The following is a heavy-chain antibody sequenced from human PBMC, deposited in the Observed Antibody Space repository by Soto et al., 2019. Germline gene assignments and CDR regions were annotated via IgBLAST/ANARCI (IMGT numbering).Heavy chain of an antibody. D-gene: IGHD6-19*01. CDR2: ISSSGSTI. CDR1: GFTISSYE. Sequence: PGGSLRLSCAASGFTISSYEMNWVRQAPGKGLEWVSYISSSGSTIYYADSVKGRFTISRDNAKNSLYLQMNSLRAEDTAVYYCASLSASRSGWYYYYYYGMDVWGQGTTVTVSS. J-gene: IGHJ6*02. CDR3: ASLSASRSGWYYYYYYGMDV. V-gene: IGHV3-48*03.